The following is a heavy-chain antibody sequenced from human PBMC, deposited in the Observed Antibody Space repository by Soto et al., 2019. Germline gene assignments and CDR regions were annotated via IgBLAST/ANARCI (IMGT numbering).Heavy chain of an antibody. J-gene: IGHJ5*02. CDR3: AKSRGDILTGYYISNWFDP. CDR1: GFTFSSYA. V-gene: IGHV3-23*01. Sequence: EVQLLESGGGLAQPGGSLRLSCAASGFTFSSYAMSWVRQAPGKGLEWVSAISGSGGSTYYADSVRGRFTISRDNSKNTLYLQMNSLRAEDTAVYYCAKSRGDILTGYYISNWFDPWGQGTLVTVSS. D-gene: IGHD3-9*01. CDR2: ISGSGGST.